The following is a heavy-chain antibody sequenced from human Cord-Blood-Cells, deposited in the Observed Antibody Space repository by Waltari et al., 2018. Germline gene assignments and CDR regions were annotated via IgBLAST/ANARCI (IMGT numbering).Heavy chain of an antibody. CDR2: INPNSGGT. J-gene: IGHJ5*02. CDR3: ERDREATTVTKEFDP. V-gene: IGHV1-2*02. Sequence: QVQLVQSGAEVKKPGASVKVSCKASGYTFTGYYMHWVRQAPGQGLEWLECINPNSGGTNYAQNCQGRVTMPRDTSISTAYMGLSRLRSDDTTVYYCERDREATTVTKEFDPWGQGTLVTVSS. D-gene: IGHD4-17*01. CDR1: GYTFTGYY.